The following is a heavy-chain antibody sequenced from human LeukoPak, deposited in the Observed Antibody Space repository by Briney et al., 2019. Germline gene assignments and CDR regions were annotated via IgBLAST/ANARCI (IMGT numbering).Heavy chain of an antibody. CDR1: GFTFSSYW. CDR3: ARDSSGWFYYYYGMDV. J-gene: IGHJ6*02. Sequence: GGSLRLSCAASGFTFSSYWMSWVRQAPGKGLEWVANIKQDGTEKYYVDSVKGRFTISRDNAKNSLYLQMNSLRAEDTVVYYCARDSSGWFYYYYGMDVWGQGTTVTVSS. V-gene: IGHV3-7*01. D-gene: IGHD6-19*01. CDR2: IKQDGTEK.